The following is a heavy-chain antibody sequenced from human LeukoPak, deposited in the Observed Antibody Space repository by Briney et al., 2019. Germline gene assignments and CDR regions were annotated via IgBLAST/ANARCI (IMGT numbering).Heavy chain of an antibody. V-gene: IGHV1-8*01. Sequence: ASVKVSCKASDYTFTNYEISWVRQAPGQGLEWMGWVNPNSGNTGYTQKCQGRVTMTRNTSLSTAYMELTSLKSEDTAVYYCARSLGTYWGKDFLNWFDRWGQGTLVTVSS. CDR1: DYTFTNYE. CDR2: VNPNSGNT. CDR3: ARSLGTYWGKDFLNWFDR. D-gene: IGHD3-16*01. J-gene: IGHJ5*02.